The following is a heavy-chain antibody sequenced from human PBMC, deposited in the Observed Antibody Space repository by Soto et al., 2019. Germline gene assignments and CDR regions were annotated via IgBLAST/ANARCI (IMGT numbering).Heavy chain of an antibody. J-gene: IGHJ4*02. V-gene: IGHV4-59*08. Sequence: PSETLSLTCTVSGSSISSYYWSWIRQPPGKGLEWIGYIYYSGSTNYNPSLKSRVTISVNTSKNQFSLKLSSVTAADTAVYYSARSYGSCSDYWGQGTVVTVSS. CDR1: GSSISSYY. CDR2: IYYSGST. CDR3: ARSYGSCSDY. D-gene: IGHD5-18*01.